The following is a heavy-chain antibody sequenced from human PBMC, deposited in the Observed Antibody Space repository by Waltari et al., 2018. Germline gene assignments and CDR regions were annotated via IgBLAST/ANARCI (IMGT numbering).Heavy chain of an antibody. V-gene: IGHV1-69*05. Sequence: QVQLVQSGAEVKKPGSSVTVSCTASGGTFSSYAISWVRPSPGHGLEWMGGTIRIFCTANYAQKCQGRVTITTDESTSTAYMELSSLRSEDTAVYYCARGLDSGSYLLGYWGQGTLVTVSS. CDR3: ARGLDSGSYLLGY. J-gene: IGHJ4*02. D-gene: IGHD1-26*01. CDR1: GGTFSSYA. CDR2: TIRIFCTA.